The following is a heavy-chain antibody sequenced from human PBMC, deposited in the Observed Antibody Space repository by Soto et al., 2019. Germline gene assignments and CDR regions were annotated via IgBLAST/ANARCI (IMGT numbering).Heavy chain of an antibody. Sequence: QLQLQESGPGLVKPSETLSLTCTVSGGSISSSSYYWGWIRQPPGKGLEWIGSIYYSGSTYYNPSLKSRVTISVDSSKNQFSLKLSSVTAADTAVYYCARRGDSSGPWYYYGMDVWGQGTTVTVSS. J-gene: IGHJ6*02. CDR1: GGSISSSSYY. CDR2: IYYSGST. D-gene: IGHD3-22*01. CDR3: ARRGDSSGPWYYYGMDV. V-gene: IGHV4-39*01.